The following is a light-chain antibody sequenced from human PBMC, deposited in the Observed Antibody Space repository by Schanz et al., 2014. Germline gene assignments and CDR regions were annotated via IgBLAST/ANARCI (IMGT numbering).Light chain of an antibody. CDR1: SSDVGGYDY. J-gene: IGLJ3*02. CDR3: SSYAGSNKEV. Sequence: QSALTQPASVSGSPGQSITISCTGTSSDVGGYDYVSWYQQHPGKAPKLMIYDVTNRPSGVSNRFSASKSGNTASLTISRLQAEDEADYYCSSYAGSNKEVFGGGTKLTVL. CDR2: DVT. V-gene: IGLV2-14*03.